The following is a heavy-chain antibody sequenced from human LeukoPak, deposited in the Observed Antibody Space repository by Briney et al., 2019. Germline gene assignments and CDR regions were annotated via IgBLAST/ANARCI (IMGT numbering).Heavy chain of an antibody. J-gene: IGHJ4*02. V-gene: IGHV3-21*01. CDR2: ISSSSSYI. D-gene: IGHD3-16*02. CDR1: GFTFSSYS. Sequence: PGGSLRLSCAASGFTFSSYSMTWVRQAPGKGLEWVSSISSSSSYIYYADSVKGRFTISRDNAKNSLYLQMNSLRAEDTAVYYCARARTYYDYVWGSYRPPNPLFDYWGQGTLVTVSS. CDR3: ARARTYYDYVWGSYRPPNPLFDY.